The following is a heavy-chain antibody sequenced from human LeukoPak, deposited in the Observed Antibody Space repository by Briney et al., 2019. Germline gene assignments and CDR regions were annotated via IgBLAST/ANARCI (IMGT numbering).Heavy chain of an antibody. CDR3: VKSIVAGTGIFDS. J-gene: IGHJ4*02. CDR1: GFSFPTYG. CDR2: ISSDGNDH. Sequence: GWSLRLSCAASGFSFPTYGMHWVRQAPGKGLEWVALISSDGNDHYYVDSVKGRFTVSRDNSKNTLYLQMDSLRVDDTAVFYCVKSIVAGTGIFDSWGQGTLVTVYS. D-gene: IGHD1-26*01. V-gene: IGHV3-30*18.